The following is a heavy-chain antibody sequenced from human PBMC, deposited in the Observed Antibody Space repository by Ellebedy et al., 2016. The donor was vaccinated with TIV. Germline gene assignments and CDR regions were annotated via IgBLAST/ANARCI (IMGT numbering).Heavy chain of an antibody. Sequence: LRLXXTVSGDSMSSRGHYWTWIRQHPGKGLEWIGYIYYTGETYYNPSLKSRVTMSLDTSKNQFSLRLSSVTAADTAVYFCARWKDSSGYPIDLWGQGALVTVSS. D-gene: IGHD3-22*01. J-gene: IGHJ4*02. CDR1: GDSMSSRGHY. V-gene: IGHV4-30-4*08. CDR2: IYYTGET. CDR3: ARWKDSSGYPIDL.